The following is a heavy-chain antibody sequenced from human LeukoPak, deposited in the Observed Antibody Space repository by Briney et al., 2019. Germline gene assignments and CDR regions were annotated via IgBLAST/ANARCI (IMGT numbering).Heavy chain of an antibody. J-gene: IGHJ4*02. Sequence: GGSLRLSCASSTFTVSSNYMSWVRQAPGKGLVWVSRINSDGSSTSYADSVKGRFTISRDNAKNTVYLQMNSLRAEDTAVYYCARVLGSQIDYWGQGTLVTVSS. CDR3: ARVLGSQIDY. V-gene: IGHV3-74*01. D-gene: IGHD3-10*01. CDR1: TFTVSSNY. CDR2: INSDGSST.